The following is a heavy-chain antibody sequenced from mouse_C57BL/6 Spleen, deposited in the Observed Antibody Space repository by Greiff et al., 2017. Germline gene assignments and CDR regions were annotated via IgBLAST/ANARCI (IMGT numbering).Heavy chain of an antibody. Sequence: QVQLQQPGAELVKPGASVKLSCKASGYTFTSYWMQWVKQRPGQGLEWIGEIDPSDSYTNYNQKFKGKATLTVDTSSSTAYMQLSSLTSEDSAVYYCARGGGSSRDWYFDVWGTGTTVTVSS. CDR3: ARGGGSSRDWYFDV. J-gene: IGHJ1*03. CDR2: IDPSDSYT. CDR1: GYTFTSYW. D-gene: IGHD1-1*01. V-gene: IGHV1-50*01.